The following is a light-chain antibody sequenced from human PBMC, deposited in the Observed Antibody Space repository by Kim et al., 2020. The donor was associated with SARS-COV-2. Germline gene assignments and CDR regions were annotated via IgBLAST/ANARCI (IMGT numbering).Light chain of an antibody. J-gene: IGLJ2*01. CDR1: SSDVGTYNL. CDR2: EVS. CDR3: CSYAGSSTHVV. Sequence: QSITISCTGTSSDVGTYNLVSWYQQHPGKAPKLMIYEVSKRPSGVSNRFSGSKSVNTASLTISGLQAEDEADYYCCSYAGSSTHVVFGGGTQLTVL. V-gene: IGLV2-23*02.